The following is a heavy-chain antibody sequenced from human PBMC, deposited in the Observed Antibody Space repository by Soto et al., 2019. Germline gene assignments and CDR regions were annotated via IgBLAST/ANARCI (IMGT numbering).Heavy chain of an antibody. Sequence: QITLKESGPTLVKPTQTLTLTCTFSGFSLSTSGVGVGWIRQPPGKALEWLALIYCDNDKPYSPSLKSRLTITKDTSKNQVVLTMTNMDPVDTATYYCAHRGYSSSWVAWFDPWGQGTLVTVSS. CDR2: IYCDNDK. V-gene: IGHV2-5*02. CDR3: AHRGYSSSWVAWFDP. D-gene: IGHD6-13*01. J-gene: IGHJ5*02. CDR1: GFSLSTSGVG.